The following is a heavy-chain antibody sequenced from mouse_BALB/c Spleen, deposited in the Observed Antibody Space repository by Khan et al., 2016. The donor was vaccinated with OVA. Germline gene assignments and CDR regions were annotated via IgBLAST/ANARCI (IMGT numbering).Heavy chain of an antibody. CDR2: IYPNNGVT. CDR1: GYTFTDYN. D-gene: IGHD1-2*01. Sequence: VQLQQSGPELVKPGASVKISCKASGYTFTDYNMDWVKQSLGKSLEWIGYIYPNNGVTGYNQKFKTKATLTVDSSSSTAYMELRSLTSEDSAVYFCSRSGYGSVAFWGQGTLVTVSA. V-gene: IGHV1S29*02. CDR3: SRSGYGSVAF. J-gene: IGHJ3*01.